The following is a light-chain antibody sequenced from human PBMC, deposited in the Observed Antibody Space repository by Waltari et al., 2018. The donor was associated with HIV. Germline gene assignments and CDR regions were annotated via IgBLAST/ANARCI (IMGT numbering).Light chain of an antibody. J-gene: IGLJ2*01. V-gene: IGLV1-40*01. CDR1: SSNTGAGYD. Sequence: QSVLTQPPSVSGAPGQRVTISCTGSSSNTGAGYDVHWYQQLPGTAPKLLISGNTNRPSGVPDRFSGSKSGTSASLALTGLQAEDEADYFCQSYDSRLRAVVFGGGTKLTVL. CDR3: QSYDSRLRAVV. CDR2: GNT.